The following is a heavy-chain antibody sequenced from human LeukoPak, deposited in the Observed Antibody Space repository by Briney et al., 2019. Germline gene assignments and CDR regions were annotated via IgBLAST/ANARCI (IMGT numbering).Heavy chain of an antibody. CDR1: GFTFSSYA. Sequence: GGSLRLSCAASGFTFSSYAMSWVRQAPGKGLEWVSAISGSGGSTYYADSVKGRFTISRDNSKNTLYLQMNSLRAEDTAVYYCASEGSGLYGVFPIWFDPWGQGTLVTVSS. V-gene: IGHV3-23*01. D-gene: IGHD6-19*01. CDR2: ISGSGGST. J-gene: IGHJ5*02. CDR3: ASEGSGLYGVFPIWFDP.